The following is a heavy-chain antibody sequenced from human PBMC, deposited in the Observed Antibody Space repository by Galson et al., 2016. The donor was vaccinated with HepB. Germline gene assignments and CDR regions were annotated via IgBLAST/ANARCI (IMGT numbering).Heavy chain of an antibody. V-gene: IGHV3-53*01. CDR1: GFTFSEVW. CDR2: IYSGGST. D-gene: IGHD1-20*01. CDR3: ASMTGTTPGGY. J-gene: IGHJ4*02. Sequence: SLRLSCAASGFTFSEVWMTWVRQAPGKGLEWVSLIYSGGSTYYADSVKGRFTISRDNSKNTLYLQMNSLRVEDTAVYYCASMTGTTPGGYWGQGTLVTVSS.